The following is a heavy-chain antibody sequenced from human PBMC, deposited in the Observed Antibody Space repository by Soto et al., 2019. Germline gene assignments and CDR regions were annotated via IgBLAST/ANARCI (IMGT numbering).Heavy chain of an antibody. Sequence: GGSLRLSCAASEFTVSSNYMSWVRQAPGKGLEWVSVIYSGGSTYYADSVKGRFTISRDNSKNTLYLQMNSLRAEDTAVYYCARTARASHYFDYWGQGTLVTVSS. CDR2: IYSGGST. CDR3: ARTARASHYFDY. D-gene: IGHD5-18*01. CDR1: EFTVSSNY. V-gene: IGHV3-53*01. J-gene: IGHJ4*02.